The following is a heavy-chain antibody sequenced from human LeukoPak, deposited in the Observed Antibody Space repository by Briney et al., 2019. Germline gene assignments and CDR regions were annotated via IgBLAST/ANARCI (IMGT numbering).Heavy chain of an antibody. CDR1: GYTFTGYY. CDR3: ARDPSNSGYDYLYYFDY. V-gene: IGHV1-2*02. D-gene: IGHD5-12*01. CDR2: INPDNGGT. J-gene: IGHJ4*02. Sequence: GASVKVSCKASGYTFTGYYMHWVRQAPGQGLEWMGWINPDNGGTNYAQKFQGRVTMTSDMSISTAYMELSRLRSDDTAVYYCARDPSNSGYDYLYYFDYWGQGTLVTVSS.